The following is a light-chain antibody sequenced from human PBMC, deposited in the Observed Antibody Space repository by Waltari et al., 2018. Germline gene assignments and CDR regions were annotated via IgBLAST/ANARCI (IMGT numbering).Light chain of an antibody. CDR2: EVS. Sequence: QSALTQPPSASGSPGQSVTISCTGTSSDVGGYNYVSWYQQHPGKAPNPMIYEVSKRPSGGPGPFSGSKSGNTASLTVSGLRAEDEADYYCSSYAGNNNVVFGGGTKLTVL. CDR1: SSDVGGYNY. CDR3: SSYAGNNNVV. J-gene: IGLJ2*01. V-gene: IGLV2-8*01.